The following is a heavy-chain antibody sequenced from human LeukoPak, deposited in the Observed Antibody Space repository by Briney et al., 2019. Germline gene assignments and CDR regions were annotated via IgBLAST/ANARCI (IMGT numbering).Heavy chain of an antibody. CDR2: IKSKTDGGAT. V-gene: IGHV3-15*01. CDR1: GFTFDDYG. Sequence: PGGSLRLSCAASGFTFDDYGMSWVRQAPGKRLEWVGRIKSKTDGGATDYAAPVKGRFTISRDDSKNTLFLQMNNLRTEDTAMYYCTTERDYHYFYFMDVWGKGTTVTVSS. J-gene: IGHJ6*03. CDR3: TTERDYHYFYFMDV.